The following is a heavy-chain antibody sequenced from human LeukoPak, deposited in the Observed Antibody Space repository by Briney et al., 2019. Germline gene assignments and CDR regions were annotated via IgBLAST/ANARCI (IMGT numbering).Heavy chain of an antibody. Sequence: GASVKVSCKASGYTFTSYGISWVRQAPGQGLEWMGWISAYNGNTNYAQELQGRVTMTTDTSTSTAYMELRSLRSDDTAVYYCARDPGGSPRDAFDIWGQGTMVTVSS. CDR2: ISAYNGNT. J-gene: IGHJ3*02. V-gene: IGHV1-18*01. D-gene: IGHD1-26*01. CDR1: GYTFTSYG. CDR3: ARDPGGSPRDAFDI.